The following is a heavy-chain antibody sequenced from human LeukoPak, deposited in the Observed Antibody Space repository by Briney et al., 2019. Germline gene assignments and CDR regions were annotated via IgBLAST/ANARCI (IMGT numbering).Heavy chain of an antibody. Sequence: RAGGSLRLSCAASGFTLDNYNFNWVRQAPGKGLEWIGEINHSGSTNYNPSLKSRVTISVDTSKNQFSLKLSSVTAADTAVYYCARGGILPMDVWGKGTTVTVSS. J-gene: IGHJ6*03. CDR1: GFTLDNYN. CDR3: ARGGILPMDV. CDR2: INHSGST. D-gene: IGHD2-15*01. V-gene: IGHV4-34*01.